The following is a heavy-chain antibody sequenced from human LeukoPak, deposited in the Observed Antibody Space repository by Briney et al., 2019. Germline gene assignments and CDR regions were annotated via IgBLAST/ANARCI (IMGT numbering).Heavy chain of an antibody. D-gene: IGHD3-22*01. Sequence: TGGSLRLSCAASGFTFSDYYMSWIRQAPGKGLEWVSYISSSGSTIYYADSVKGRFTISRDNAKNSLYLQMNSLRAEDTAVYYCARGLVSGYDSSGCTDYWGQGTLVTVSS. V-gene: IGHV3-11*01. J-gene: IGHJ4*02. CDR2: ISSSGSTI. CDR3: ARGLVSGYDSSGCTDY. CDR1: GFTFSDYY.